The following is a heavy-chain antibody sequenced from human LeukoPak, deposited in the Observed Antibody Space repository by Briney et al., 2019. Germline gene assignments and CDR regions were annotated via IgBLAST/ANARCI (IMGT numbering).Heavy chain of an antibody. Sequence: NASETLSLTCTVSGGSISSSSYYWGWIRQPPGKGLEWIGSIYYSGSTYYNPSLKSRVTISVDTSKNQFSLKLSSVTAADTAVYYCARQVLVGATKTSDFDYWGQGTLVTVSS. CDR1: GGSISSSSYY. CDR3: ARQVLVGATKTSDFDY. D-gene: IGHD1-26*01. CDR2: IYYSGST. V-gene: IGHV4-39*01. J-gene: IGHJ4*02.